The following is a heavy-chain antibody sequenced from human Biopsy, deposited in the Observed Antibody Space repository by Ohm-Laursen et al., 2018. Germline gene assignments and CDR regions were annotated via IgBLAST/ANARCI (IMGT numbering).Heavy chain of an antibody. D-gene: IGHD2/OR15-2a*01. V-gene: IGHV1-18*01. CDR2: ISPYNDKT. Sequence: SVKVSCKPSGYTFTSYDISWVRQAPGQGLEWMGWISPYNDKTSYPPKLQDRVTMTADTSTNTAHMELRSLRSDDTAVYYCARVFCTSTTCYGLLDNWGQGAVVTVSS. CDR1: GYTFTSYD. J-gene: IGHJ4*02. CDR3: ARVFCTSTTCYGLLDN.